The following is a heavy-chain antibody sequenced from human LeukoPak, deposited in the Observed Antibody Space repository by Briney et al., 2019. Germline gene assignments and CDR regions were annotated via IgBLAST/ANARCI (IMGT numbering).Heavy chain of an antibody. J-gene: IGHJ4*02. Sequence: PGGSLRLSCAASGFTFSSFAMSWVRQAPGEGLEWVASISGSGYTTYYGDSVKGRFTISRDNSKNTLYLQMNSLRAEDTAVYYCAAPTSDSSGSNYVGTDYWGQGTLVTVSS. CDR1: GFTFSSFA. V-gene: IGHV3-23*01. CDR2: ISGSGYTT. D-gene: IGHD3-22*01. CDR3: AAPTSDSSGSNYVGTDY.